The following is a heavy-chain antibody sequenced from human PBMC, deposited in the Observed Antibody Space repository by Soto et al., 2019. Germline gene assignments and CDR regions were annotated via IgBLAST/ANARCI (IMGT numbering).Heavy chain of an antibody. CDR2: ISGSGGST. Sequence: EVQLLESGGGLVQPGGSLRLSCAASGFTFSSYAMSWVRQAPGKGLEWVSAISGSGGSTYYADSVKGRFTISRDNSKNTLYLQMNSLRAEDTAVYYCAKDFPYYYDSSGYNPYDYWGQGTLVTVSS. CDR1: GFTFSSYA. D-gene: IGHD3-22*01. V-gene: IGHV3-23*01. J-gene: IGHJ4*02. CDR3: AKDFPYYYDSSGYNPYDY.